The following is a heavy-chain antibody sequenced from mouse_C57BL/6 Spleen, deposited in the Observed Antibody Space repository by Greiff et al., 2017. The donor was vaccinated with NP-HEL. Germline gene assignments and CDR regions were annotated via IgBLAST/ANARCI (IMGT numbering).Heavy chain of an antibody. D-gene: IGHD1-1*01. CDR2: ILPGSGST. CDR3: AKGGYYGSSSYFDV. Sequence: QVQLKQSGAELMKPGASVKLSCKATGYTFTGYWIEWVKQSPGHGLEWIGEILPGSGSTNYNEKFKGKATFTADTSSNTAYMQLSSLTTEDSAIYYCAKGGYYGSSSYFDVWGTGTTVTVSS. V-gene: IGHV1-9*01. CDR1: GYTFTGYW. J-gene: IGHJ1*03.